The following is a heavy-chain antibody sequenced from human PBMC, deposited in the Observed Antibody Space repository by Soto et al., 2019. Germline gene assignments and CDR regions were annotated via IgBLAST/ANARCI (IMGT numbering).Heavy chain of an antibody. V-gene: IGHV3-9*02. CDR3: TKDLVPGGADV. D-gene: IGHD3-16*01. Sequence: PGRSLRLSCVVSAFTSRNYAIHWIRQAPGKGLEWVSGFDFNSGRTGYADSVKGRFTISRDNAKNSLSLEMKSLRVEDTALYYCTKDLVPGGADVWGQGTTVTVSS. CDR2: FDFNSGRT. J-gene: IGHJ6*02. CDR1: AFTSRNYA.